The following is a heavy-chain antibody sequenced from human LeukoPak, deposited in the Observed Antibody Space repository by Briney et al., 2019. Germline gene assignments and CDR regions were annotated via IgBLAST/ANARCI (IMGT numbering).Heavy chain of an antibody. J-gene: IGHJ4*02. D-gene: IGHD3-22*01. Sequence: PGGSLRLSCAASGFTFDDYAMHWVRQAPGKGPVWVARINTDGSSLNYADSVKGRFTISRDNAKNTLYLQMNSLGAEDTAVYYCARRINYYDSSGYYYVRYFDSWGQGTLVAVSS. CDR1: GFTFDDYA. CDR3: ARRINYYDSSGYYYVRYFDS. V-gene: IGHV3-74*01. CDR2: INTDGSSL.